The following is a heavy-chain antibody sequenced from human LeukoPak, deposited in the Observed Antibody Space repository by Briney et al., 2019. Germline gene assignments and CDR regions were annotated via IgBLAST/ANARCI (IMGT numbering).Heavy chain of an antibody. CDR3: ARAAVAGRGVAYFDY. CDR2: INAGNGNT. D-gene: IGHD6-19*01. V-gene: IGHV1-3*03. CDR1: GYTFTSYA. Sequence: GASVKVSCKASGYTFTSYAMHWVRQAPGQRLEWMGWINAGNGNTKYSQEFQGRVTITRDTSASTAYMELSSLRSEDMAVYYCARAAVAGRGVAYFDYWGQGTLVTVSS. J-gene: IGHJ4*02.